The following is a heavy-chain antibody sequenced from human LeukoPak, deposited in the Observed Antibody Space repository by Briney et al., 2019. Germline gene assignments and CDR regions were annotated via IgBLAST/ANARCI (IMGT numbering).Heavy chain of an antibody. D-gene: IGHD2/OR15-2a*01. CDR1: GFTFSSYW. J-gene: IGHJ4*02. Sequence: PGGSLRLSCAASGFTFSSYWMSWVRQAPGKGLEWVANIKQDGSDKYYVDSVKGRFTISKDNAKNTVYLQMNNLRAEDTAVYYCVSFYETYWGRGTLVTVSS. CDR3: VSFYETY. V-gene: IGHV3-7*01. CDR2: IKQDGSDK.